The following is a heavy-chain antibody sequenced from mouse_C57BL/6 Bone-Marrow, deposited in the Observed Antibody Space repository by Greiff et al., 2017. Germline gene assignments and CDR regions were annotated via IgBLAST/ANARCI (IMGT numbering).Heavy chain of an antibody. CDR2: IYPGNSDT. V-gene: IGHV1-5*01. CDR3: TREEGYDGYYFDY. J-gene: IGHJ2*01. D-gene: IGHD2-3*01. Sequence: EVQLQQSGTVLARPGASVKMSCKTSGYTFTSYWMHWVKQRPGQGLVWIGAIYPGNSDTSYNQKFKGKAKLTAVTSASTAYMEISSLTNEDSAVYYCTREEGYDGYYFDYWGQGTTLTVSS. CDR1: GYTFTSYW.